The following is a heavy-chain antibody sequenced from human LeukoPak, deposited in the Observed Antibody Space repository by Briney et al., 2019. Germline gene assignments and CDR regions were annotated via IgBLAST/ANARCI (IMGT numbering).Heavy chain of an antibody. V-gene: IGHV4-38-2*01. CDR3: ARVLYYGSGSGTFDV. CDR2: IYHSGNT. CDR1: GYSISSGYY. D-gene: IGHD3-10*01. Sequence: KPSETLSLTCAVPGYSISSGYYWGWIRQPPGQGLEWIGSIYHSGNTYYNPSLKSRVTISVDTSKNQFSLKLNSVTAADTAVYYCARVLYYGSGSGTFDVWGQGTMVTVSS. J-gene: IGHJ3*01.